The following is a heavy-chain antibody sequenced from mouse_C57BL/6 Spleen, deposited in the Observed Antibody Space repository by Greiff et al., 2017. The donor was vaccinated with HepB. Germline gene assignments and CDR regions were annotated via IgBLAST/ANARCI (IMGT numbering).Heavy chain of an antibody. Sequence: QVQLQQPGAELVKPGASVKLSCKASGYTFTSYWMHWVKQRPGQGLEWIGMIHPNSGSTNYNEKFKSKATLTVDKSTSTAYMQLSSLTSEDAAVYYCARENGSWYFDVWGTGTTVTVSS. CDR2: IHPNSGST. CDR3: ARENGSWYFDV. J-gene: IGHJ1*03. CDR1: GYTFTSYW. V-gene: IGHV1-64*01.